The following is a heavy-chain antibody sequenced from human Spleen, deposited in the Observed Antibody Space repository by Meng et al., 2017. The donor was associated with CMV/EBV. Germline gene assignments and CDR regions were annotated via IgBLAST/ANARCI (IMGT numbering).Heavy chain of an antibody. CDR3: TKDRLTGMELHYYGMDV. CDR1: GFTFRSYG. J-gene: IGHJ6*02. Sequence: GGSLRLSCAASGFTFRSYGMHWVRQAQGTGLEWVAVIWYDGSNKYYADSVKGRFTISRDNSKNTVYLQMNSLRAEDTAVYYCTKDRLTGMELHYYGMDVWGQGTTVTVSS. V-gene: IGHV3-33*06. CDR2: IWYDGSNK. D-gene: IGHD1-7*01.